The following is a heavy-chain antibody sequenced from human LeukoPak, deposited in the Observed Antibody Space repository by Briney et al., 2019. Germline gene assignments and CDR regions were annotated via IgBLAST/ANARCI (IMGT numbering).Heavy chain of an antibody. CDR2: IRFDGTNE. D-gene: IGHD3-22*01. Sequence: GGSLRLSCAASGFTFNSYGMHWVRQAPGKGLEWVAFIRFDGTNEYYADSVEGRFTISRDNSKNTLYLQMNTLRAEDTAVYYCAKEGYYYDSSGYYDTAFDIWGQGTMVTVSS. J-gene: IGHJ3*02. CDR3: AKEGYYYDSSGYYDTAFDI. V-gene: IGHV3-30*02. CDR1: GFTFNSYG.